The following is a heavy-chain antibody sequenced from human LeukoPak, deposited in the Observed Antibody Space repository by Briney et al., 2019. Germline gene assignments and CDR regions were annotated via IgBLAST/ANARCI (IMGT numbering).Heavy chain of an antibody. CDR2: INPSSGGT. CDR3: ASLPNSGYEREAFDY. CDR1: GYTFTGYY. Sequence: ASVKVSCKASGYTFTGYYMHWVRQAPGQGLEWMGWINPSSGGTNYAQKFQGRVTMTRDTSISTAYMELSRLRSDDTAVYYCASLPNSGYEREAFDYWGQGTLVTVSS. V-gene: IGHV1-2*02. J-gene: IGHJ4*02. D-gene: IGHD5-12*01.